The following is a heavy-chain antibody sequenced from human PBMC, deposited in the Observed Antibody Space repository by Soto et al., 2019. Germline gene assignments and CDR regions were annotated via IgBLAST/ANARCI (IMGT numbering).Heavy chain of an antibody. CDR3: ARDSTPSYGGSYYPPDYTDS. CDR1: GGSISSYY. J-gene: IGHJ4*02. V-gene: IGHV4-4*07. D-gene: IGHD1-26*01. CDR2: IYTSGST. Sequence: PSETLSLTCTFSGGSISSYYWSWIRQPAGKGLEWIGRIYTSGSTNYNPSLKSRVTMSVDTSKNQFSLKLSSVTAADTAVYYCARDSTPSYGGSYYPPDYTDSRAQASLVPVSS.